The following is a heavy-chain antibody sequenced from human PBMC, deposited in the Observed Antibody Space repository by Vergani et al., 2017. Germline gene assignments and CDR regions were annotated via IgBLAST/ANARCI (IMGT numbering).Heavy chain of an antibody. CDR2: ISGQNFRT. V-gene: IGHV3-23*01. D-gene: IGHD3-10*01. J-gene: IGHJ1*01. Sequence: EVQLLESGGGSAQPGESLRLSCVASGFTFTAHGLNWVRQAPGKGLEWVSGISGQNFRTHYADSVKGRFTISRDDSKNTVYLQINSLRAEDTAFYYCTTAXGLYYLHGEYFQYWGRGTLVSVSS. CDR1: GFTFTAHG. CDR3: TTAXGLYYLHGEYFQY.